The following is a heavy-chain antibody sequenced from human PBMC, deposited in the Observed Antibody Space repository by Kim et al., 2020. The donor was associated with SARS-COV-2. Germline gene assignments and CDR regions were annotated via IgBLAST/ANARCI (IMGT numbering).Heavy chain of an antibody. CDR3: ARGKYYYDGSGNPRFWYFDL. CDR2: VFDSGST. Sequence: SETLSLTCTVSGGSISYYYWSWIRQPPGKGLEWIGYVFDSGSTNYNPSLKSRVTISLDTSTKQFSLQLTSVTAADTAVYYCARGKYYYDGSGNPRFWYFDLWGRGTLVTVSS. V-gene: IGHV4-59*01. J-gene: IGHJ2*01. D-gene: IGHD3-22*01. CDR1: GGSISYYY.